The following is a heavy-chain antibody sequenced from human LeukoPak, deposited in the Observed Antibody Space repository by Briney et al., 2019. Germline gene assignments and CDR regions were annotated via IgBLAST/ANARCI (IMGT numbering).Heavy chain of an antibody. D-gene: IGHD6-6*01. J-gene: IGHJ6*02. CDR2: ISSSSSYI. CDR3: ARYIAARPSLLVDGMDV. V-gene: IGHV3-21*01. CDR1: GFTFSNAW. Sequence: TGGSLRLSCAASGFTFSNAWMNWVRQAPGKGLEWVSSISSSSSYIYYADSVKGRFTISRDNAKNSLYLQMNSLRAEDTAVYYCARYIAARPSLLVDGMDVWGQGTTVTVSS.